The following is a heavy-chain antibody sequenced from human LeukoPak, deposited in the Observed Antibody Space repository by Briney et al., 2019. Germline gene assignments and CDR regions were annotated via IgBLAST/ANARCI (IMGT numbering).Heavy chain of an antibody. D-gene: IGHD3-22*01. J-gene: IGHJ4*02. CDR1: GFTFSSYG. Sequence: GGSLRLSCAASGFTFSSYGMHWVRQAPGKGLEWVAVIWYDGSNKYYADSVKGRFTISRDNSKNTLYLQMNSLRAEDTAVYYCARGFYDSSGYYYFDYWGQGTPVTVSS. V-gene: IGHV3-33*01. CDR3: ARGFYDSSGYYYFDY. CDR2: IWYDGSNK.